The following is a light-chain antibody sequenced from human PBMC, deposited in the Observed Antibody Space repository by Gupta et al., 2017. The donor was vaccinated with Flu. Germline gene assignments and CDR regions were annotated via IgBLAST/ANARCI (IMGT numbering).Light chain of an antibody. CDR3: QQYRSYPVT. J-gene: IGKJ5*01. V-gene: IGKV1-16*01. CDR2: GAS. Sequence: GDRVSITCRASQDINTFLSWFQQRPGKAPKSLIYGASTLQSEVPSRFSASEFGTEFILTINGLQPEDFATYYCQQYRSYPVTFGQWTRLEIK. CDR1: QDINTF.